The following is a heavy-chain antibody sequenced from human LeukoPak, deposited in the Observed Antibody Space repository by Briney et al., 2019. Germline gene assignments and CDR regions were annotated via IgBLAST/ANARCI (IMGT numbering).Heavy chain of an antibody. CDR1: GGPISRYY. V-gene: IGHV4-59*08. CDR3: ARLGTPITTWSYFDY. D-gene: IGHD4-11*01. J-gene: IGHJ4*02. CDR2: IYYSGST. Sequence: PSETLSLTCTVSGGPISRYYWSWIRQPPGKGLEWIGYIYYSGSTNYNPSLKSRVTISVDTSKNQFSMKLSSVTAADTAVYVCARLGTPITTWSYFDYWGQGTLVTVSS.